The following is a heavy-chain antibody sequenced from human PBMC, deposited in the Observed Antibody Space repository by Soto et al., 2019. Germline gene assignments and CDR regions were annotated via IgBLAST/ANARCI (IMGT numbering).Heavy chain of an antibody. V-gene: IGHV4-39*01. Sequence: AETLSLTCTVSGDSITSNTYFWDWIRQPPGKGLEWIGSIFYSGRTYFNPSLKSRVTISVDTSKNKFSLKLSSVTAADTAVYYCARGRGYRYGYHYYYYGMDVWGQGTTVTVSS. J-gene: IGHJ6*02. CDR3: ARGRGYRYGYHYYYYGMDV. CDR2: IFYSGRT. CDR1: GDSITSNTYF. D-gene: IGHD5-18*01.